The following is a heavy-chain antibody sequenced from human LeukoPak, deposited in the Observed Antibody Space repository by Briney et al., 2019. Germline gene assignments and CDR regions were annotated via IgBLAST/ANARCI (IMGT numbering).Heavy chain of an antibody. CDR3: AKRGEYCSSTSCYGDY. CDR1: GFTFSSYA. D-gene: IGHD2-2*01. Sequence: PGGSLRLSCAASGFTFSSYAMSWVRQAPGKGLEWVSAISGSGGSTYYADSVKGRFTISRDNSKNTLYLQMNSLRAEDTAVYYCAKRGEYCSSTSCYGDYWGQGTLVTVSS. CDR2: ISGSGGST. J-gene: IGHJ4*02. V-gene: IGHV3-23*01.